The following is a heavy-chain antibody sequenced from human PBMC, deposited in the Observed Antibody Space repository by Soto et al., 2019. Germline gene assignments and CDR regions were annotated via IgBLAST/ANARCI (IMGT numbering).Heavy chain of an antibody. D-gene: IGHD3-16*01. CDR2: INAGNGNT. V-gene: IGHV1-3*01. CDR1: GYTFTSYA. J-gene: IGHJ4*02. CDR3: ARARITSRRGRVSPNLGY. Sequence: ASVKVSCKASGYTFTSYAMHWVRQAPGQRLEWMGWINAGNGNTKYSQKFQGRVTITRDTSASTAYMELSSLRSEDTAVYYCARARITSRRGRVSPNLGYWGQGTLVTVSS.